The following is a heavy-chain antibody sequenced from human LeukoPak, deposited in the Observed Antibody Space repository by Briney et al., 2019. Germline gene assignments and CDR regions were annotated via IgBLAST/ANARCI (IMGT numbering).Heavy chain of an antibody. V-gene: IGHV1-8*01. J-gene: IGHJ4*02. Sequence: ASVKVSCKASGYTFTSYDINWVRQATGQGLEWMGWMNPNSGNTGYAQKFQGRVTMTRNTSISTAYMELSSLRSEDTAVYYCARTTYGVLRFLEWLSAFDYWGQGTLVTVSS. CDR2: MNPNSGNT. D-gene: IGHD3-3*01. CDR3: ARTTYGVLRFLEWLSAFDY. CDR1: GYTFTSYD.